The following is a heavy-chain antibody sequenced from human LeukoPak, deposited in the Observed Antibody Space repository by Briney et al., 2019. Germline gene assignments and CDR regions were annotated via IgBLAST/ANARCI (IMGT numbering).Heavy chain of an antibody. D-gene: IGHD3-22*01. CDR2: IYSGGST. J-gene: IGHJ4*02. CDR3: ARGLMYYDSSGFGDY. Sequence: GGSLRLSCAASGFTVSSNYISWVRQAPGKGLEWVSVIYSGGSTYYADSVKGRFTISRDNSKNTLYLQMNSLRVEDTAVYYCARGLMYYDSSGFGDYWGQGTLVTVSS. CDR1: GFTVSSNY. V-gene: IGHV3-53*01.